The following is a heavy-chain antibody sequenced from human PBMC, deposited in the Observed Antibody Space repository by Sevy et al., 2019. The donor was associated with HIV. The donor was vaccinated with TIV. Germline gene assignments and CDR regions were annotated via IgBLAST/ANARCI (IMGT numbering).Heavy chain of an antibody. J-gene: IGHJ6*02. CDR2: IWYDGSNK. CDR3: ARGKAARPGYYYGMDV. Sequence: GGSLRLSCAASGFTFSSYGMHWVRQTPTKGLEWMAVIWYDGSNKNYADSVKGRFTISRDNSKNMLDLQMNSLRPEDTAVYYCARGKAARPGYYYGMDVWGQGTTVTVSS. D-gene: IGHD6-6*01. CDR1: GFTFSSYG. V-gene: IGHV3-33*08.